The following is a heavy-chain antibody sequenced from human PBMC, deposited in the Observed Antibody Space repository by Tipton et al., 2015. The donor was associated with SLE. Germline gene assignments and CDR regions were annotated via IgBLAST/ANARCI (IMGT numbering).Heavy chain of an antibody. Sequence: TLSLTCSVSGVSISTYYWSWIRQSPGKGLEWIGFFYFSVSTNYDPSLKSRGTISVDTSKNHFSLELTSVTAADTAVYYCARQRLRLLSPLDAWGQGTTVTVS. CDR2: FYFSVST. V-gene: IGHV4-59*08. CDR3: ARQRLRLLSPLDA. CDR1: GVSISTYY. J-gene: IGHJ6*02. D-gene: IGHD3-10*01.